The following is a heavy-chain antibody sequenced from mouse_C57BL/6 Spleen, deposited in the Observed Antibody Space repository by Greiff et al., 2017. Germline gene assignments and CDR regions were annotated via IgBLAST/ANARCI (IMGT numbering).Heavy chain of an antibody. CDR3: ARASITTVVARAMDY. CDR1: GYTFTSYW. Sequence: QVQLQQPGAELVKPGASVKLSCKASGYTFTSYWMQWVKQRPGQGLEWIGEIDPSDSYTNYNQKFKGKATLTVETSASTADMQLSSLTSEDSAVYYCARASITTVVARAMDYWGQGTSVTVSS. D-gene: IGHD1-1*01. J-gene: IGHJ4*01. CDR2: IDPSDSYT. V-gene: IGHV1-50*01.